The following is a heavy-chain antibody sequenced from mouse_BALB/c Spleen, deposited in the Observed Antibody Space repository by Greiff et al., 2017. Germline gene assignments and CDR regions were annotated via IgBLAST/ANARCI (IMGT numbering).Heavy chain of an antibody. Sequence: VQLQQPGAELVKPGASVKLSCKASGYTFTSYWMHWVKQRPGQGLEWIGEINPSNGRTNYNEKFKSKATLTVDKSSSTAYMQLSSLTSEDSAVYYCARGAYYGNSLDYWGQGTTLTVSS. CDR1: GYTFTSYW. V-gene: IGHV1S81*02. CDR2: INPSNGRT. D-gene: IGHD2-10*01. CDR3: ARGAYYGNSLDY. J-gene: IGHJ2*01.